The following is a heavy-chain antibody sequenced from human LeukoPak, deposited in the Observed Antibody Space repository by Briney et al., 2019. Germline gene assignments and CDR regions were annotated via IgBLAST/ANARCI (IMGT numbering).Heavy chain of an antibody. CDR1: GFSFNSYA. J-gene: IGHJ4*02. CDR3: AKSDCGSDGCKLYNY. D-gene: IGHD2-21*01. CDR2: ISASGESA. Sequence: GGSLRLSCAASGFSFNSYALSWVRQAPGKGLEWVSAISASGESAYYADSVKGRFTISRDSSKNTLYLQMNSLRAEDTAIYYCAKSDCGSDGCKLYNYWAQGTQVTVSS. V-gene: IGHV3-23*01.